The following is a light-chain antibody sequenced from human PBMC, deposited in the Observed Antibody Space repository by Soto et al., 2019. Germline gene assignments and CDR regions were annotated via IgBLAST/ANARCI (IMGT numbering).Light chain of an antibody. CDR1: QSISSSF. Sequence: EIVLTQSPGTLSLSPGERATLSCRASQSISSSFLAWYQQRPGRAPRLLIHGVSSKAAGIPDRFSGSGSGTDFTLTINRLEPEDFALYFCQQYGSSPFTFGPGTQLEIK. CDR3: QQYGSSPFT. CDR2: GVS. J-gene: IGKJ3*01. V-gene: IGKV3-20*01.